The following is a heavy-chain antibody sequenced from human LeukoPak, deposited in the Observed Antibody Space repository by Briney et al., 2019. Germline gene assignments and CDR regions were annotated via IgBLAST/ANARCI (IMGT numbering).Heavy chain of an antibody. V-gene: IGHV3-66*01. Sequence: GRSLRLSCAPSGFTVSNNFMTWVRQAPRKGPECVTFIYSGGNTYSADSVKGRFTISRDNSKNTLYLQMNSLRAEDTAVYYCANRYSSSWGQGTLVTVSS. D-gene: IGHD6-13*01. CDR3: ANRYSSS. CDR1: GFTVSNNF. CDR2: IYSGGNT. J-gene: IGHJ4*02.